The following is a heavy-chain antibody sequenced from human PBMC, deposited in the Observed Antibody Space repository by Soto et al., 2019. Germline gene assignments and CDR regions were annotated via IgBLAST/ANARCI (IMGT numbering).Heavy chain of an antibody. J-gene: IGHJ6*02. CDR3: ARHHDDSLYYGMDV. Sequence: GESLKISCKGSGYSFTIYWISWVRQMPGKGLEWMGRIDPSDSYTNYSPSFQGHVTISADKSISTAYLQWSSLKASDTAMYYCARHHDDSLYYGMDVWGQGTTVTVSS. CDR1: GYSFTIYW. CDR2: IDPSDSYT. V-gene: IGHV5-10-1*01. D-gene: IGHD1-1*01.